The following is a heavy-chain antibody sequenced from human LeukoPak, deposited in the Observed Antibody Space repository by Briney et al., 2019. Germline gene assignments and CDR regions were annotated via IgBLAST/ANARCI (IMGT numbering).Heavy chain of an antibody. CDR2: IYSGGST. Sequence: PGGSLRLSCAASGFTVSSNYMSWVRQTPGKGLEWVSVIYSGGSTDYADSVKGRLTISRGDSKNTLYLQMNSLRAEDTAVYYCANDLKGSGTYGMDVWGQGTTVTVSS. CDR1: GFTVSSNY. CDR3: ANDLKGSGTYGMDV. J-gene: IGHJ6*02. D-gene: IGHD3-10*01. V-gene: IGHV3-53*05.